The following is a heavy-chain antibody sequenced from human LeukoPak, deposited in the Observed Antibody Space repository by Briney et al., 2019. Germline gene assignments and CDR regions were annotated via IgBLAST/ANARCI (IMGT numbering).Heavy chain of an antibody. CDR2: ISYDGSNK. Sequence: GRSLRLSWAASGFTFSSYGMHWVRQAPAKGLEWVAVISYDGSNKYYADSVKGRFTISRDNSKNTLYLQMNSLRAEDTAVYYCAKVSQLMRAFDIWGQGTMVTVSS. D-gene: IGHD2-2*01. J-gene: IGHJ3*02. V-gene: IGHV3-30*18. CDR3: AKVSQLMRAFDI. CDR1: GFTFSSYG.